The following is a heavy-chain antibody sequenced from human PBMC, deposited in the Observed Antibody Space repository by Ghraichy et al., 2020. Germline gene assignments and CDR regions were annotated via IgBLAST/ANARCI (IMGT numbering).Heavy chain of an antibody. V-gene: IGHV3-7*01. Sequence: GGSLRLSCAASGFTFRSYWMGWVRQAPGKGLEWVANIKQDGSEIYYVDSVRGRFTISRDNAKNSLFLQMNSLRVDDTALYYCVRDAWGSGPDCDYWGQGTLVTVSS. CDR2: IKQDGSEI. J-gene: IGHJ4*02. CDR3: VRDAWGSGPDCDY. D-gene: IGHD2-21*01. CDR1: GFTFRSYW.